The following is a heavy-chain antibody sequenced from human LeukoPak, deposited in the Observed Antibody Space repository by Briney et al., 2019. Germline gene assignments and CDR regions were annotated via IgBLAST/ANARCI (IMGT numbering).Heavy chain of an antibody. V-gene: IGHV3-48*01. J-gene: IGHJ3*02. D-gene: IGHD6-6*01. Sequence: GGSLRLSCAASGFTFTTYSMNWVRQAPGKGLEWVSYITTTSSTMYYADSVKGRFTISRDNAKNSLYLQMNSLRAEDTAVYYCTRDYSSSSGRAFGIWGQGTMVTVSS. CDR3: TRDYSSSSGRAFGI. CDR1: GFTFTTYS. CDR2: ITTTSSTM.